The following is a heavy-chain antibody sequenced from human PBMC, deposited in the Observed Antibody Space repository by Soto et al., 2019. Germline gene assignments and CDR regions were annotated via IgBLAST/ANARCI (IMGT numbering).Heavy chain of an antibody. CDR2: INSDGSRT. CDR1: GFTFSSYW. V-gene: IGHV3-74*01. D-gene: IGHD3-22*01. CDR3: ARGDGDYYDGNGYLGRH. J-gene: IGHJ4*02. Sequence: EVQLVESGGGIVQPGGSLRLSCAASGFTFSSYWMHWVRQAPGKGLVWVSRINSDGSRTSYADSAKGRLTISRDNAKNTVYLQMNSLRAEDTAVHYCARGDGDYYDGNGYLGRHWGQGTLVTVSS.